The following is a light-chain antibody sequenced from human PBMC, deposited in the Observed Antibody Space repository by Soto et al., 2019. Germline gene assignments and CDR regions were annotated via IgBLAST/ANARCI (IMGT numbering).Light chain of an antibody. J-gene: IGKJ1*01. CDR2: KAS. CDR3: QQYISYPWT. V-gene: IGKV1-5*03. CDR1: QRISYW. Sequence: DIQMTQSPPTLSAFVGDRVTITCRASQRISYWLAWYQQKPGKAPNLLIYKASTLASGVPSRFSGSASGTETEFSLTIGSLQPDDFATYYCQQYISYPWTFGQGTKVEI.